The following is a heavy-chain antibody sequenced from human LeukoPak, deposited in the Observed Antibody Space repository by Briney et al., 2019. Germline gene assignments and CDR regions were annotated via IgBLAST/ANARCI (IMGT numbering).Heavy chain of an antibody. CDR3: AVNLTRHTFDI. D-gene: IGHD1-1*01. CDR2: IFYGGTT. Sequence: PSETLSLTCSVSGGSISTYSWNWIRQSPGKELEWIGNIFYGGTTNYNPSLKSRVNISVDTSKNQFSLKLKSVTAADTAVYYCAVNLTRHTFDIWGQGTMVIVSS. CDR1: GGSISTYS. V-gene: IGHV4-59*08. J-gene: IGHJ3*02.